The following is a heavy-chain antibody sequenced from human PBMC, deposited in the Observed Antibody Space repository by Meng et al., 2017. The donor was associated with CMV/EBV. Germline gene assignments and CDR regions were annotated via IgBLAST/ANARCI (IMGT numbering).Heavy chain of an antibody. V-gene: IGHV4-34*01. CDR1: GGSFSGYY. Sequence: SETLSLTCAVYGGSFSGYYWGWIRQPPGKGLEWIGGINHSGSTNYNPSLKSRVTISVDTSKNQFSLKLSSVTAADTAVYYCARGEQWLARIFDYWGQGTLVTVSS. CDR3: ARGEQWLARIFDY. D-gene: IGHD6-19*01. J-gene: IGHJ4*02. CDR2: INHSGST.